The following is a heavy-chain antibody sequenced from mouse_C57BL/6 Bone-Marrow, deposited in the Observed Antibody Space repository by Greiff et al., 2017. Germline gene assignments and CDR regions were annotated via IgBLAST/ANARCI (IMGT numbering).Heavy chain of an antibody. Sequence: VQLVESGAELVKPGASVKISCKASGYTFTDYYINWVKQRPGQGLEWIGKIGPGSGSTYYNEKFKGKATLTADKSSSTAYMQLSSLTSEDSAVYFCARNLQIYYGNSYYYAMDYWGQGTSVTVSS. CDR3: ARNLQIYYGNSYYYAMDY. D-gene: IGHD2-1*01. V-gene: IGHV1-77*01. J-gene: IGHJ4*01. CDR2: IGPGSGST. CDR1: GYTFTDYY.